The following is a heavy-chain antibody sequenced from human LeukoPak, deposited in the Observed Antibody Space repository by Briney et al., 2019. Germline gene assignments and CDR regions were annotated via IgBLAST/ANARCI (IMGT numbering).Heavy chain of an antibody. D-gene: IGHD3-3*01. J-gene: IGHJ6*03. V-gene: IGHV1-8*03. CDR1: GYTFTSYD. CDR3: ARGTRKVRAGFLEWYRIYYYYMDV. Sequence: GASVKVSCKASGYTFTSYDINWVRQATGQGLEWMGWMNPNSGNTGYAQKFQGRVTITRNTSISTAYMELSSLRSEDTAVYYCARGTRKVRAGFLEWYRIYYYYMDVWGKGTTVTVSS. CDR2: MNPNSGNT.